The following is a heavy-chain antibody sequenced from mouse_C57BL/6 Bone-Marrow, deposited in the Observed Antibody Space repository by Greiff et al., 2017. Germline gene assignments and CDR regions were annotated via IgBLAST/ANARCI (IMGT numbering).Heavy chain of an antibody. V-gene: IGHV1-64*01. J-gene: IGHJ1*03. Sequence: QVQLQQPGAELVKPGASVKLSCKASGYTFTSYWMHWVKQRPGQGLEWIGMIHPNSGSTNYNEKFKSKATLTVDKSSSTAYMQLSSLTSEDSAVYYCARCPYYYGSRNWYFDVCGTGTTVTVSS. CDR1: GYTFTSYW. CDR2: IHPNSGST. CDR3: ARCPYYYGSRNWYFDV. D-gene: IGHD1-1*01.